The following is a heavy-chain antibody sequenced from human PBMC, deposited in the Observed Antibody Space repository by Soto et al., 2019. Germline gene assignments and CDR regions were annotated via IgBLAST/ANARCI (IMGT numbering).Heavy chain of an antibody. CDR2: ISTYNGNT. Sequence: QVQLVQSGAEVKKPGASVKASCKASGYTFTSYGISWVRQAPGQGLEWMGWISTYNGNTNYAQKLQGRVTMTTDTSTSTAYMELRSLRSDDTAVYYCARVPATGYYYDSSGYYYFDYWGQGTLVTVSS. V-gene: IGHV1-18*01. CDR3: ARVPATGYYYDSSGYYYFDY. J-gene: IGHJ4*02. D-gene: IGHD3-22*01. CDR1: GYTFTSYG.